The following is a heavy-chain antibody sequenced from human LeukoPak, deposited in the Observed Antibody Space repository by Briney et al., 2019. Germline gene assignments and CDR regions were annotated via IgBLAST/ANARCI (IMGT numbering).Heavy chain of an antibody. V-gene: IGHV4-39*01. CDR2: IYYSGST. CDR1: GGSLNISSYY. Sequence: SETLSLTCTVSGGSLNISSYYWGWIRQPPGKGLEWIGSIYYSGSTYYNTSLKSRVTISVDTSKNQFSLKLSSVTAADTAVYYCARQRSAGHCTNGVCYSKPLYWGQGTLVTVSS. CDR3: ARQRSAGHCTNGVCYSKPLY. J-gene: IGHJ4*02. D-gene: IGHD2-8*01.